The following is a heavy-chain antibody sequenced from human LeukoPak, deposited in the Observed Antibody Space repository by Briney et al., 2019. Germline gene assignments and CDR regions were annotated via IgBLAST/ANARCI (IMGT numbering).Heavy chain of an antibody. D-gene: IGHD2-2*01. CDR3: ARDSRSCGSASCYPNYYYGMDV. V-gene: IGHV4-4*02. J-gene: IGHJ6*02. Sequence: SETLSLTCAVSGGSISSNNWWSWVRQPPEKGLEWIGEIYHSGSTNYNPSLKSRVTISVDTSRNQFSLKLTSVTAADTAVYYCARDSRSCGSASCYPNYYYGMDVWGQGTTVIVSS. CDR1: GGSISSNNW. CDR2: IYHSGST.